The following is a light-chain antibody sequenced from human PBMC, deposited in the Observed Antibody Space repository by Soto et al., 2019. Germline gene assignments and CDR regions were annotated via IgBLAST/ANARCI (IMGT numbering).Light chain of an antibody. CDR3: QQYDSYPYT. J-gene: IGKJ2*01. CDR1: QSISIW. V-gene: IGKV1-5*03. CDR2: RAS. Sequence: DIQMTQSPSTLSASVGDRVTITCRASQSISIWLAWYQQKPGKAPKFLIYRASNLESGVPSRFSASGSGTEFTLTISSLQPDDFATYYCQQYDSYPYTFGQRTKLEIK.